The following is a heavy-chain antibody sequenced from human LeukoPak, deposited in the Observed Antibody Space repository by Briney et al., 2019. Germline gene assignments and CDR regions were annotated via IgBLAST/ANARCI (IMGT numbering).Heavy chain of an antibody. V-gene: IGHV4-4*07. CDR1: GGSISSYY. J-gene: IGHJ4*02. CDR3: AREGGSGSSRGYDY. Sequence: SETLSLTCTVSGGSISSYYWSWIRQPAGKGLEWIGRIYTSGSTNYAPSLKSRVTMSLDTSKNQFSLKLSSVIAADTAVYYCAREGGSGSSRGYDYWGQGTLVTVSS. CDR2: IYTSGST. D-gene: IGHD3-10*01.